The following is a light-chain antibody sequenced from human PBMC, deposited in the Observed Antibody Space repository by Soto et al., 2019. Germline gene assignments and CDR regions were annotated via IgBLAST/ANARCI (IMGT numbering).Light chain of an antibody. Sequence: QSALTQPASVSGSPGQSITISCTGTSSDVGGYNYVSWYQQHPGKAPKLMIYDVTNRPSGVSNRFSGSKSGNTASLTISGPQAQDEDDYDCSSYTSGSTLVAFGAGTKVTVL. CDR2: DVT. CDR3: SSYTSGSTLVA. J-gene: IGLJ2*01. V-gene: IGLV2-14*01. CDR1: SSDVGGYNY.